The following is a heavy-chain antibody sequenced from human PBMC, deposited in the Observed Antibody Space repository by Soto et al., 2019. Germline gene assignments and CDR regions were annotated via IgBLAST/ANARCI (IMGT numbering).Heavy chain of an antibody. J-gene: IGHJ4*02. D-gene: IGHD3-22*01. CDR1: GFTFDDYA. Sequence: EVQLVESGGGLVQPGRSLRLSCAASGFTFDDYAMHWVRQAPGKGLEWVSGISWNSGSIGYADSVKGRFTISRDNAKNSLYLQMNSLRAEDTALYYCANGRTHYDSSGYFGYWGQGTLVTVSS. CDR3: ANGRTHYDSSGYFGY. V-gene: IGHV3-9*01. CDR2: ISWNSGSI.